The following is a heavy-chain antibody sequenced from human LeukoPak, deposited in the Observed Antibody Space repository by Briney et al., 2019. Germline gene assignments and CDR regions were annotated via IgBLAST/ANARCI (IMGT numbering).Heavy chain of an antibody. CDR1: GFTFSSYS. Sequence: GGSLRLSCAASGFTFSSYSMNWVRQAPGKGLEWVSSISSSSYIYYADSVKGRFTISRDNAKNSLYLQMNRLRAEDTAVYYCARDPTPGDPPHYWGQGTLVTVSS. V-gene: IGHV3-21*01. CDR2: ISSSSYI. J-gene: IGHJ4*02. D-gene: IGHD4-17*01. CDR3: ARDPTPGDPPHY.